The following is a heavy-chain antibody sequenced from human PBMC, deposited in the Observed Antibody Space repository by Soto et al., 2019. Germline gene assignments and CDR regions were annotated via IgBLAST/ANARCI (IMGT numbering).Heavy chain of an antibody. V-gene: IGHV4-59*08. CDR1: GGSISSYY. Sequence: PSETLSLTCTVSGGSISSYYWSWIRQPPGKGLEWIGYIYYSGSTNYNPSLKSRVTISVDTSKNQFSLKLSSVTAADTAVYYCARTPTLRYFDWSFDYWGQGTLVTVSS. J-gene: IGHJ4*02. CDR3: ARTPTLRYFDWSFDY. D-gene: IGHD3-9*01. CDR2: IYYSGST.